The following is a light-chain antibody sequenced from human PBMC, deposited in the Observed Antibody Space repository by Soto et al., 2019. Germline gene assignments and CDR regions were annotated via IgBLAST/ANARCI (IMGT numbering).Light chain of an antibody. CDR1: QSVNSN. J-gene: IGKJ1*01. V-gene: IGKV3-15*01. CDR2: GAS. Sequence: IVLTQAAAALSMSQGKRGTLSCRASQSVNSNLAWYQQKPGQAPRLLIHGASTRATGIPARFSGSGSGTEFTLTISSLQSEDFAIYYCHQYNNWPQTFGQGTKV. CDR3: HQYNNWPQT.